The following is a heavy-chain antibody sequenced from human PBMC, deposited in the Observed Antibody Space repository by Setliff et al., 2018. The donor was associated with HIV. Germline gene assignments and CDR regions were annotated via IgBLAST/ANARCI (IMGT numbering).Heavy chain of an antibody. CDR2: IFRGVTT. V-gene: IGHV4-38-2*01. CDR1: GYPIIEAYY. Sequence: TLSLTCAVSGYPIIEAYYWLWIRQSPTKGLEYIGIIFRGVTTYYNPSLRSRVALSMDTSKNQFSLRLSSVTAADTAIYYCARGKHDFSNYGSSDYFYYMDVWGKGTTVTVSS. CDR3: ARGKHDFSNYGSSDYFYYMDV. J-gene: IGHJ6*03. D-gene: IGHD4-4*01.